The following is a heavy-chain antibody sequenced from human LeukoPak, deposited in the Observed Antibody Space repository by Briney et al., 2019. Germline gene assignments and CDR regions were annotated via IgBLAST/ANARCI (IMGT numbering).Heavy chain of an antibody. CDR3: AREGHGYGDYTPDY. V-gene: IGHV1-18*01. CDR2: ISPYNDNT. J-gene: IGHJ4*02. D-gene: IGHD4-17*01. Sequence: GASVTVSCKASGYNFINFGIIWVRQAPGQGLEWMGWISPYNDNTNYAQRVQGRVAMTTDTSTRTVYMELRSLTSDDTAVYYCAREGHGYGDYTPDYWGQGTPVTVSS. CDR1: GYNFINFG.